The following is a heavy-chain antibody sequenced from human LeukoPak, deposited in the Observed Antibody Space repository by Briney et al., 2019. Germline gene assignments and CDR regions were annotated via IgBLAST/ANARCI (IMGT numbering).Heavy chain of an antibody. CDR1: GGSISNYY. CDR3: ARGLSYSYYYMDV. J-gene: IGHJ6*03. V-gene: IGHV4-59*01. D-gene: IGHD6-19*01. Sequence: SETLSLTCTVSGGSISNYYWSWIRQPPGKGLEWIGYIYYTGSTNYNPSLKSRVTISVDTSKNQFSLKLSSVTAADTAVYYCARGLSYSYYYMDVWGKGTTVTVSS. CDR2: IYYTGST.